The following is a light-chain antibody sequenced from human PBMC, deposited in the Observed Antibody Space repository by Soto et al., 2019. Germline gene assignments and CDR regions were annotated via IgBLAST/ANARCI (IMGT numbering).Light chain of an antibody. V-gene: IGKV3-15*01. CDR1: QSVSSL. Sequence: IVLTQSPATLSVSPGERVTLSCSASQSVSSLLAWDQQKPRQAPTLLMYDTSTRATSIPARFSGSGSGTDFPFTISSLQSEDLAIDYCQQYHIRPYTFGQGNKLEIK. CDR3: QQYHIRPYT. J-gene: IGKJ2*01. CDR2: DTS.